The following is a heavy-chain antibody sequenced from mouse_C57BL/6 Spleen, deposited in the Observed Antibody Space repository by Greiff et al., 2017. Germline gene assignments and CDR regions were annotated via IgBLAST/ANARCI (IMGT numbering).Heavy chain of an antibody. D-gene: IGHD1-2*01. Sequence: QVQLQQPGAELVKPGASVKMSCKASGYTFTSYWITWVKQRPGQGLEWIGDSYPGSGSTNYNEKFKSKATLTVDTSSSTAYMQLSSLTSEDSAVYYCARSGHYDGASAYWGQGTLVTVSA. CDR2: SYPGSGST. CDR3: ARSGHYDGASAY. V-gene: IGHV1-55*01. J-gene: IGHJ3*01. CDR1: GYTFTSYW.